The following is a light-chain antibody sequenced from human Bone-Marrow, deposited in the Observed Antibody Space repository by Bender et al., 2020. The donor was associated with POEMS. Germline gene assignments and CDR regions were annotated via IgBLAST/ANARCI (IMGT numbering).Light chain of an antibody. Sequence: QSVLTQPPSASGTPGQRVTISCSGSNSNIGTNAVNWYQQFPGTAPKHLIYSDNQRPSGVPDRFSGSKSGNTACLTVSGLQAEDEADYYCSSYAGSNKFYVFGTGTRVTVL. V-gene: IGLV1-44*01. CDR3: SSYAGSNKFYV. J-gene: IGLJ1*01. CDR2: SDN. CDR1: NSNIGTNA.